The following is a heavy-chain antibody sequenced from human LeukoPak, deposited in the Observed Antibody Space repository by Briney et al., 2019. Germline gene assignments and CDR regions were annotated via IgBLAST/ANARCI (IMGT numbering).Heavy chain of an antibody. CDR1: GFIFSDYG. CDR3: AKEGTASKPSDLDY. V-gene: IGHV3-30*02. J-gene: IGHJ4*02. CDR2: IRYDGSNK. Sequence: PGGSLRLSCAAPGFIFSDYGMPWFRQAPAKGLEGVTFIRYDGSNKYYADSVKGRFTISRDNSKNTLYLQMNSLTSEDTAVYYCAKEGTASKPSDLDYWGQGTLVTVSS. D-gene: IGHD2-21*02.